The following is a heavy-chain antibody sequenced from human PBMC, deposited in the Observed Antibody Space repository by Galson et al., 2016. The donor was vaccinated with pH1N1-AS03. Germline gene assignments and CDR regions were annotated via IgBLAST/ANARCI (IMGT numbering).Heavy chain of an antibody. V-gene: IGHV3-9*01. D-gene: IGHD3-10*01. CDR2: ISWNSGEI. Sequence: SLRLSCAAAGFRFDDYSMNWVRQVPGKSPEWVSGISWNSGEIYYADSVEGRFIISRDNAKNSLYLQMDSLRPEDTAIYYCARDSGGYYDHTCDAWGQGTKVIVSS. CDR3: ARDSGGYYDHTCDA. J-gene: IGHJ3*01. CDR1: GFRFDDYS.